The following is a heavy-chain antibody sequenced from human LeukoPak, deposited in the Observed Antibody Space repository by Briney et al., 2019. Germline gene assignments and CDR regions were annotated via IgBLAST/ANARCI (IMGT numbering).Heavy chain of an antibody. V-gene: IGHV1-18*01. J-gene: IGHJ3*02. CDR1: GYTFTSYG. CDR3: ARDSYYYDSSGSGAFDI. Sequence: GASVKVSCKASGYTFTSYGISWVRQAPGQGLEWMGWISAYNGNTNYAQKLQGRVTMTTDTSTSTAYMELRSLRSDDTAVYYCARDSYYYDSSGSGAFDIWGQGTKVTVSS. CDR2: ISAYNGNT. D-gene: IGHD3-22*01.